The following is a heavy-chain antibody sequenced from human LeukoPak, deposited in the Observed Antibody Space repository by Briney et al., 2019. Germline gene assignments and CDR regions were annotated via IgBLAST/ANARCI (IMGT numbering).Heavy chain of an antibody. V-gene: IGHV3-30-3*01. CDR1: GFIFSSYA. CDR2: ISYGGSDQ. J-gene: IGHJ6*02. Sequence: GGSLRLSCAASGFIFSSYAMHWVRQAPGKGLEWVAVISYGGSDQYYADSVKGRFTISRDNSKNTLYLQMNSLRAEDTAVYYCARDKGYYDSSGYYPYYYYYGMDVWGQGTTVTVSS. CDR3: ARDKGYYDSSGYYPYYYYYGMDV. D-gene: IGHD3-22*01.